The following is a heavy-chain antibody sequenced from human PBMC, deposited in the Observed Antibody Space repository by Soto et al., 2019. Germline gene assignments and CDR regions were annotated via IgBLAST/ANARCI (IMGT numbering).Heavy chain of an antibody. CDR3: ARSRDVYYYDSSGYYRDYYGMDV. J-gene: IGHJ6*02. V-gene: IGHV2-70*01. D-gene: IGHD3-22*01. CDR1: GFSLSTSGMC. Sequence: SGPTLVNPTQTLTLTCTFSGFSLSTSGMCVSWIRQPPGKALEWLALIDWDDDKYYSTSLKTRLTISKDTSKNQVVLTMTNMDPLDTATYYCARSRDVYYYDSSGYYRDYYGMDVWGQGTTVTVSS. CDR2: IDWDDDK.